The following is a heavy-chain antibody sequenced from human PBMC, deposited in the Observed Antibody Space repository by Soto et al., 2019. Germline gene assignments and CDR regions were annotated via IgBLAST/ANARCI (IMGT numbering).Heavy chain of an antibody. V-gene: IGHV3-15*01. CDR2: IKSRSDGGAT. CDR1: GFIFSNVW. CDR3: TTIDYCVFSGSGDGFDV. J-gene: IGHJ3*01. Sequence: EVQLVESGGDLVKPGGSLRLSCAASGFIFSNVWMNWVRQAPGKGLEWVGRIKSRSDGGATDLAAPVNGRFTISRDDSKDTLYLQMRSLKTEDTAVYYCTTIDYCVFSGSGDGFDVWGQGTLVTVSS. D-gene: IGHD3-22*01.